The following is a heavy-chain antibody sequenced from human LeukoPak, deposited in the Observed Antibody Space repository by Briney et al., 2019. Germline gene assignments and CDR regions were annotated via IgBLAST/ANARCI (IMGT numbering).Heavy chain of an antibody. CDR1: GFSFSSYA. J-gene: IGHJ4*02. Sequence: PGGSLRLSCAASGFSFSSYAMSWVRQAPGKGLEWVSVISGSGGSTNYAASVKGRFTMSRDNSQNTLYLQMNSLRVEDTAVYYCAKASEVGRGYFDYGGQGTLVTVP. D-gene: IGHD1-26*01. CDR2: ISGSGGST. V-gene: IGHV3-23*01. CDR3: AKASEVGRGYFDY.